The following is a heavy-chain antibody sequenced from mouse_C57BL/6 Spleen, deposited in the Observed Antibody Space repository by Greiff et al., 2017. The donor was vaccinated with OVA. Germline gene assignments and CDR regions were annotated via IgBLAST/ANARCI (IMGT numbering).Heavy chain of an antibody. CDR2: INYDGSST. CDR3: ARARALLWFYFDY. V-gene: IGHV5-16*01. D-gene: IGHD2-2*01. Sequence: EVKLVESEGGLVQPGSSMKLSCTASGFTFSDYYMAWVRQVPEKGLEWVANINYDGSSTYYLDSLKSRFIISRDNAQNILYLQMSSLKSEDTATYYCARARALLWFYFDYWGQGTTLTVSS. J-gene: IGHJ2*01. CDR1: GFTFSDYY.